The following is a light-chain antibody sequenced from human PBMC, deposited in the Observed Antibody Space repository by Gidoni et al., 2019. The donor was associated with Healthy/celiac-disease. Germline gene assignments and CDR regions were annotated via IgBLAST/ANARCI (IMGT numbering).Light chain of an antibody. CDR1: SLRSYY. CDR2: GKN. V-gene: IGLV3-19*01. J-gene: IGLJ2*01. CDR3: NSRDTSGNHVV. Sequence: SSELTQDPAVSVALGQTVRITCQGDSLRSYYASWYQQKPGPAPVLVIYGKNNRPSGIPDRFSGSSSGNTASLTITGAQAEDEADDYCNSRDTSGNHVVFGGGTKLTVL.